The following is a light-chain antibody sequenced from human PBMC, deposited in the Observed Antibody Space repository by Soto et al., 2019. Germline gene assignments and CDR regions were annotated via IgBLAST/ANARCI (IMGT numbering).Light chain of an antibody. Sequence: QSVLTQPPSVSGAPGQRVSISCTGSSSNIGAGYDVHWYQHLPGTAPKLLIYANNNRPSGVPDRCSGSKSGTSASLAITGLQSEDEADYYCQSYDSSRSPLYVFGTGTKLTVL. CDR2: ANN. J-gene: IGLJ1*01. CDR3: QSYDSSRSPLYV. V-gene: IGLV1-40*01. CDR1: SSNIGAGYD.